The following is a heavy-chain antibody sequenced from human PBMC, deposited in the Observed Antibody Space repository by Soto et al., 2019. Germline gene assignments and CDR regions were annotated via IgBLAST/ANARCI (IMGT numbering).Heavy chain of an antibody. CDR1: GYTFTNPY. D-gene: IGHD6-13*01. CDR2: LNPNGGST. V-gene: IGHV1-46*01. Sequence: QVQLVQSGAEVKKPGASVKVSCKASGYTFTNPYIHWVRQAPGQGLEWMALLNPNGGSTNYAQNFQGRVTVTRATSTSTVYMELTSLTSEDTAVYYCARNLAAGDYWGQGTLVTVSS. CDR3: ARNLAAGDY. J-gene: IGHJ4*02.